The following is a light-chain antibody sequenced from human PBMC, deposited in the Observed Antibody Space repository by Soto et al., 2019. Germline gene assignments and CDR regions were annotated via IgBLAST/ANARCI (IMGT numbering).Light chain of an antibody. CDR2: DAY. CDR3: QHRRSWPLT. V-gene: IGKV3-11*01. CDR1: QSVNGY. J-gene: IGKJ4*01. Sequence: EIVLTQSPATLSLSPGERATLSCRASQSVNGYLVWYQQKPGQAPRLLIYDAYNRASGIPARFSGSGSGTDFTLSISSLEAEDSAIYYCQHRRSWPLTFGGGTKVEIK.